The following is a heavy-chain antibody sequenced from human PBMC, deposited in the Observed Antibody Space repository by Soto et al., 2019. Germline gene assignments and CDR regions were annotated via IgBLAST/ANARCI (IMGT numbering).Heavy chain of an antibody. Sequence: GGSLRLSCAASGFTFSSYGMHWVRQAPGKGLEWVAVISYDGSNKYYADSVKGRFTISRDNSKNTLYLQMNSLRAEDTAVYYCAKDPSYGSGSYGSWFDPWGQGTLVTVSS. V-gene: IGHV3-30*18. CDR1: GFTFSSYG. CDR2: ISYDGSNK. D-gene: IGHD3-10*01. J-gene: IGHJ5*02. CDR3: AKDPSYGSGSYGSWFDP.